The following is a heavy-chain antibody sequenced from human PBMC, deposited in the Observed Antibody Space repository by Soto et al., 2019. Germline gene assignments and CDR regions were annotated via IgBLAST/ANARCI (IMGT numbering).Heavy chain of an antibody. Sequence: GASVKVSCKASGGTFSSYAISWVRQAPGQGLEWMGGIIPIFGTANYAQKFQGRVTITADESTSTAYMELSSLRSEDTAVYYCARGLSIYYGMDVWGQGTTVTVSS. CDR1: GGTFSSYA. J-gene: IGHJ6*02. V-gene: IGHV1-69*13. D-gene: IGHD2-2*01. CDR3: ARGLSIYYGMDV. CDR2: IIPIFGTA.